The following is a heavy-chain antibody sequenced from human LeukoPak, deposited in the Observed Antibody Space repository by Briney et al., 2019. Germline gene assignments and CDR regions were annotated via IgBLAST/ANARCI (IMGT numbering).Heavy chain of an antibody. J-gene: IGHJ4*02. CDR2: ISTNSGST. V-gene: IGHV1-2*02. CDR3: AREWNKYGSGSYFKL. D-gene: IGHD3-10*01. CDR1: GYTFTAYY. Sequence: ASVKVSCKASGYTFTAYYLHWVRQAPGQGLEWMGWISTNSGSTNFAQKFKGRVTMTRDTSIATAYMDLTTLRSDDTAVYCCAREWNKYGSGSYFKLWGQGTLVTVSS.